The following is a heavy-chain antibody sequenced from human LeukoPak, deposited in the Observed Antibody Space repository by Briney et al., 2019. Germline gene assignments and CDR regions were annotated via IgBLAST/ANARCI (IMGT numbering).Heavy chain of an antibody. J-gene: IGHJ6*03. Sequence: SETQSLTCTVSGGSISSYYWSWIRQPPGKGLEWIGYIYYSGSTNYNPSLKSRVTISVDTSKNQFSLKLSSVTAADTAVYYCARVGYDFWSGYYKFYYYYYMDVWGKGTTVTVSS. CDR1: GGSISSYY. D-gene: IGHD3-3*01. V-gene: IGHV4-59*01. CDR2: IYYSGST. CDR3: ARVGYDFWSGYYKFYYYYYMDV.